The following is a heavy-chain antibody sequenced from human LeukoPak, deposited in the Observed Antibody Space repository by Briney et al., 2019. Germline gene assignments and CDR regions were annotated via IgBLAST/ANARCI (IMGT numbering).Heavy chain of an antibody. V-gene: IGHV4-38-2*02. CDR3: ARGVNSGCFDY. Sequence: SETLSLTCTVSGYSISSGYYWGWIRQPPGKGLEWIGSIYHSGSTYYNPSLKSRVTISVDTSKNQFSLKLTSVTAADTAVYYCARGVNSGCFDYCGQGTLVTVSS. CDR2: IYHSGST. J-gene: IGHJ4*02. CDR1: GYSISSGYY. D-gene: IGHD5-12*01.